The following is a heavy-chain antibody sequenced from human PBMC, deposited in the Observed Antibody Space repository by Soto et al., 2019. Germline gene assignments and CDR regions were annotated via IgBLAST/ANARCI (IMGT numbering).Heavy chain of an antibody. CDR3: ARRTGGGWYSPIGY. CDR1: GGSISSSSYY. V-gene: IGHV4-39*01. J-gene: IGHJ4*02. CDR2: IYYSGST. Sequence: QLQLQESGPGLVKPSETLSLTCTVSGGSISSSSYYWGWIHQPPGQGLEWIGSIYYSGSTYYNPSLKSRVTISVDTSRNQFSLKLSSVTAADTAVYYCARRTGGGWYSPIGYWGQGTLVTVSS. D-gene: IGHD6-19*01.